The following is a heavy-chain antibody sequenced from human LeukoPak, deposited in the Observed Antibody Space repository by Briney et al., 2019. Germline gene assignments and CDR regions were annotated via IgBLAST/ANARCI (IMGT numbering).Heavy chain of an antibody. CDR2: ISGSGGST. Sequence: SGGSLRLSCAASGFTFSSYAMSWVRQAPGKGLEWVSAISGSGGSTYYADSVKGRFTISRDNSKNTLYLQMNSLRAEDTAVYYCAHTKVATPAFDYWGQGTLVTVSS. CDR3: AHTKVATPAFDY. J-gene: IGHJ4*02. CDR1: GFTFSSYA. V-gene: IGHV3-23*01. D-gene: IGHD5-12*01.